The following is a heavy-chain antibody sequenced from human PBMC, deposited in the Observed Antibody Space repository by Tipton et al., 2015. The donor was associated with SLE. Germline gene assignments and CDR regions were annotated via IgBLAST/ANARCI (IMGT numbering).Heavy chain of an antibody. CDR1: GGSSSNYY. Sequence: LSLTCSVSGGSSSNYYWGWIRQPPGKGLEWIGSIYYSGSTYYNPSLKSRVTISVDTSKNQFSLKLSSVTAADTAVYYCARGAPTVTTYFDYWGQGTLVTVSS. J-gene: IGHJ4*02. D-gene: IGHD4-17*01. CDR3: ARGAPTVTTYFDY. CDR2: IYYSGST. V-gene: IGHV4-39*07.